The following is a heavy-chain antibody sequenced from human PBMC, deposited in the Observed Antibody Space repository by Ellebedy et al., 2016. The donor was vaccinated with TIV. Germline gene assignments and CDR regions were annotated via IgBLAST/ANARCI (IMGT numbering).Heavy chain of an antibody. Sequence: SVKVSCXASGGTFSSYAISWVRQAPGQGLEWMGGIIPIFGTANYAQKFQGRVTMTTDTSTSTAYMELRSLRSDDTAVYYCARVFFYCSSTSCYNHWFDPWGQGTLVTVSS. D-gene: IGHD2-2*02. J-gene: IGHJ5*02. CDR1: GGTFSSYA. V-gene: IGHV1-69*05. CDR2: IIPIFGTA. CDR3: ARVFFYCSSTSCYNHWFDP.